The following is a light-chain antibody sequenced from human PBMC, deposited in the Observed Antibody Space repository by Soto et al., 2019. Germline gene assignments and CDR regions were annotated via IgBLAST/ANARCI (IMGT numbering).Light chain of an antibody. J-gene: IGLJ1*01. CDR1: RSDIGGYDH. CDR2: DVS. Sequence: QSVLTQPASVSGSPGQSITISCTGTRSDIGGYDHVSWYQQHPGKAPKLMIYDVSVRPSGVSDRFSGSKSANTASLTISGLQAEDGADYYCNAYTTSISLDVFGPGTKVTVL. V-gene: IGLV2-14*01. CDR3: NAYTTSISLDV.